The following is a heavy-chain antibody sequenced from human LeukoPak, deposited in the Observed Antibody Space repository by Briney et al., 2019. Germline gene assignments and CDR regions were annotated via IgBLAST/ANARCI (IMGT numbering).Heavy chain of an antibody. CDR2: ISAYNGNT. Sequence: GASVKVSCKASGYTFTSYGISWVRQAPGQGLEWMGWISAYNGNTNYAQKLQGRVTMTTHTSTSTAYMELRSLRSDDTAVYYCARWKQQLVGDWFDPWGQGTLVTVSS. D-gene: IGHD6-13*01. V-gene: IGHV1-18*01. CDR1: GYTFTSYG. J-gene: IGHJ5*02. CDR3: ARWKQQLVGDWFDP.